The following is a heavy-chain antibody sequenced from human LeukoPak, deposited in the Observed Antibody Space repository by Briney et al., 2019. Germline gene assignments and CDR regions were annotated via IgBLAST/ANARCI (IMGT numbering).Heavy chain of an antibody. CDR1: GFTFSNAW. CDR2: IKSETDGGTA. J-gene: IGHJ4*02. Sequence: GGSLRLSCAASGFTFSNAWMNWVRQAAGKGLEWIGRIKSETDGGTAHYAAPVQGRFTISRDDSKNTLYLQMNSLKTEDTAVYYCEVIWFGELTVNSWGQGTQVTVSS. D-gene: IGHD3-10*01. CDR3: EVIWFGELTVNS. V-gene: IGHV3-15*01.